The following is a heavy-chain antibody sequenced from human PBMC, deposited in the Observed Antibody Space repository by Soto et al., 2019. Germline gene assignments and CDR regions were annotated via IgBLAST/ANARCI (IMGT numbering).Heavy chain of an antibody. J-gene: IGHJ4*02. CDR1: GFPFGSYG. CDR3: ARGRYNWNYEFWVYFDS. Sequence: EVQLVESGGGLVQPGGSLRLSCVASGFPFGSYGMSWVRQAPGKGLEWISYILTNGRIIHYADSVKGRFTISRDNAKNSLYLEMNSLTDEDTAVYYCARGRYNWNYEFWVYFDSWGQGTLVTVSS. CDR2: ILTNGRII. D-gene: IGHD1-7*01. V-gene: IGHV3-48*03.